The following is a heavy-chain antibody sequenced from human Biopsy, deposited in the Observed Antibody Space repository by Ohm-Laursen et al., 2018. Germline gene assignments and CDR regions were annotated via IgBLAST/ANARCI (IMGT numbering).Heavy chain of an antibody. Sequence: ASVKVSCKVSGYTFTGYHVHWVRQAPGQGLEWMGWINAKTGDTNYAQKFQGRVTMTRDTSISTAYVDLSSLRADDTAVYYCTRGGYYYDSLAYYYWFDPWGQGTLVTVSS. CDR3: TRGGYYYDSLAYYYWFDP. D-gene: IGHD3-22*01. V-gene: IGHV1-2*02. J-gene: IGHJ5*02. CDR1: GYTFTGYH. CDR2: INAKTGDT.